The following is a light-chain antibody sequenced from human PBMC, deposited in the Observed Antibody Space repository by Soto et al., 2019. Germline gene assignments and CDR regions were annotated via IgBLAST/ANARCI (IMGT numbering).Light chain of an antibody. V-gene: IGLV2-8*01. CDR2: EVS. J-gene: IGLJ3*02. Sequence: QSALTQPPSASGSPGQSVTISCTGTGSDVGGYNYVSWYQQHPGKAPKLIIYEVSQRPSGVPDRVSGSRSGNTASLTVSGRQPEDGARDYCRSYAGSNYWVFRRGT. CDR3: RSYAGSNYWV. CDR1: GSDVGGYNY.